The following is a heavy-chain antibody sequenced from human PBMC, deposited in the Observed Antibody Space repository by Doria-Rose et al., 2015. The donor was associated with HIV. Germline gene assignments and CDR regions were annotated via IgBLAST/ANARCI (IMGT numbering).Heavy chain of an antibody. V-gene: IGHV2-26*01. CDR3: ARIKSSRWYHKYYLDF. Sequence: QITLKESGPVLVKPTETLTLTCTVSGVSLSSPGMGVSWIRQPPGKALEWLANIFSGDEKSYKTSLKSRLTISRCTSKSQVVLTMTDMDPVDTATYYCARIKSSRWYHKYYLDFWGQGTLVIVSA. CDR2: IFSGDEK. J-gene: IGHJ4*02. D-gene: IGHD6-13*01. CDR1: GVSLSSPGMG.